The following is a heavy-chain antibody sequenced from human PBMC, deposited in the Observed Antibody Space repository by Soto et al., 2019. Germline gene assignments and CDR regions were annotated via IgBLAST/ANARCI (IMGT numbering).Heavy chain of an antibody. J-gene: IGHJ6*03. CDR1: GGSISSSSYY. CDR3: ARRRGYYYYMDV. Sequence: QLQLQESGPGLVKPSETLSLTCTVSGGSISSSSYYWGWIRQPPGKGLEWIGSIYYSGSTYYNPSLKSRVTISVDTSKNQFSLKLSSVTAADTAVYYCARRRGYYYYMDVWDKGTTVTVSS. V-gene: IGHV4-39*01. CDR2: IYYSGST.